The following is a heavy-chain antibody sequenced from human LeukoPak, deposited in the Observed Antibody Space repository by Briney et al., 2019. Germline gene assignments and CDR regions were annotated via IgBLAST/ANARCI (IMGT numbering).Heavy chain of an antibody. CDR2: IRYDGSNK. CDR3: AKDFRLPKQPPYYFDY. Sequence: GGSLRLSCAASGFTVSSNYMSWVRQAPGKGLEWVTFIRYDGSNKYYADSVKGRFTISRDNSKNTLYLQMNSLRAEDTAVYYCAKDFRLPKQPPYYFDYWGQGTLVTVSS. D-gene: IGHD6-13*01. CDR1: GFTVSSNY. V-gene: IGHV3-30*02. J-gene: IGHJ4*02.